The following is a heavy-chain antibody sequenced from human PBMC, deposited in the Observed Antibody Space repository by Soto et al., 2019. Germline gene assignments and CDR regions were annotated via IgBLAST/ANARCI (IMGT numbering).Heavy chain of an antibody. J-gene: IGHJ3*02. CDR2: ISWNSGIL. CDR1: GFTFDDYP. V-gene: IGHV3-9*01. D-gene: IGHD3-3*01. CDR3: VKDRLTSIFGLVYDGVVI. Sequence: EVQLVESGGDLVQPGRSLRLSCAASGFTFDDYPMHWVRQVPGKGLEWVAGISWNSGILGYADSVRGRFSISRDNAKKSLYLQMNDLRLEDTAIYFCVKDRLTSIFGLVYDGVVIWGRGTMVTISS.